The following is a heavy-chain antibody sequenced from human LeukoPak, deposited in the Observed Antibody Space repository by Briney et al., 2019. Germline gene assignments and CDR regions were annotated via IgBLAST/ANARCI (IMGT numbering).Heavy chain of an antibody. V-gene: IGHV4-34*01. Sequence: PSETLSLTCAVSGGSLSGYYWTWIRQPPGKGLEWIGEINHSGSTNYNPSLKSRVTISVDTSRKQFFLRLSSVTAADTALYYCAREVATYDYYYYMDVWGKGTTVTVSS. CDR2: INHSGST. CDR1: GGSLSGYY. D-gene: IGHD5-12*01. CDR3: AREVATYDYYYYMDV. J-gene: IGHJ6*03.